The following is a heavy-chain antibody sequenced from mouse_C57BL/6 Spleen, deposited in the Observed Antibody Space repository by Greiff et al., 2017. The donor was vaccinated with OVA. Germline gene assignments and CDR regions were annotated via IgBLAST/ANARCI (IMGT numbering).Heavy chain of an antibody. CDR1: GYTFTSYW. CDR2: IYPSDSDT. CDR3: ARTGEYDVSYAMDY. D-gene: IGHD2-14*01. V-gene: IGHV1-61*01. J-gene: IGHJ4*01. Sequence: QVQLQQPGAELVRPGSSVKLSCKASGYTFTSYWMDWVKQRPGQGLEWIGNIYPSDSDTHYNQKFKDKATLTVDKSSSTAYMQLSSLTSEDSAVYYCARTGEYDVSYAMDYWGQGTSVTVSS.